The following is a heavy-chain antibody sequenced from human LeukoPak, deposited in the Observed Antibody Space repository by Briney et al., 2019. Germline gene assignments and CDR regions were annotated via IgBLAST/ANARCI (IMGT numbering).Heavy chain of an antibody. CDR3: ARVLRDASGYYDY. Sequence: GGSLRLSCAASGFTFSSYAMHWVRQAPGKGLEYVSAISIHGGDTYYANSVKGRFTISRDNSKNTLYLQMGSLRAEYMAVYYCARVLRDASGYYDYWGQGTLVTVSS. CDR2: ISIHGGDT. V-gene: IGHV3-64*01. D-gene: IGHD3-22*01. CDR1: GFTFSSYA. J-gene: IGHJ4*02.